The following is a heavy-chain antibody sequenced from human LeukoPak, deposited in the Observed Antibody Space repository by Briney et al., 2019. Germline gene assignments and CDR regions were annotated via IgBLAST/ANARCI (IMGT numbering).Heavy chain of an antibody. CDR2: VYDNDIS. Sequence: SETLSLTCSVSGASIGSYFWSWIRQSPGKGLEWIGYVYDNDISNFNPSLESRGTILVDRSKSQFSLKLRSVTAADTAVYYCAKGLVLATDDAFDIRGPGTMVTVSS. D-gene: IGHD5-12*01. J-gene: IGHJ3*02. V-gene: IGHV4-59*01. CDR1: GASIGSYF. CDR3: AKGLVLATDDAFDI.